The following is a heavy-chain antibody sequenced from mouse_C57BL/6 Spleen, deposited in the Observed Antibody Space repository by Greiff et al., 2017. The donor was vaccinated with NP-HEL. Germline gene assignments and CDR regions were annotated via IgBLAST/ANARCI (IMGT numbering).Heavy chain of an antibody. Sequence: VQLQQSGPVLVKPGASVKMSCKASGYTFTDYYMNWVKQSHGKSLEWIGVINPYNGGTSYNQKFKGKATLTVDKSSSTAYMELNSLTSEDSAVYYCARSAGFNYFDYWGQGTTLTVSS. V-gene: IGHV1-19*01. CDR2: INPYNGGT. J-gene: IGHJ2*01. CDR1: GYTFTDYY. D-gene: IGHD1-2*01. CDR3: ARSAGFNYFDY.